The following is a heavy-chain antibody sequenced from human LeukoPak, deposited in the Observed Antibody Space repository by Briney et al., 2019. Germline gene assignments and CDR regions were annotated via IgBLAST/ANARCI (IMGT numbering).Heavy chain of an antibody. CDR2: ISAYNGNT. V-gene: IGHV1-18*01. CDR3: ARGQSGYDFWSGYYTVQLDP. J-gene: IGHJ5*02. D-gene: IGHD3-3*01. Sequence: ASVKVSCKASGYTFTSYGISWVRQAPGQGLEWMGWISAYNGNTNYAQKVQGRVTMTTDTSTSTAYMELRSLRSDDTAVYYCARGQSGYDFWSGYYTVQLDPWGQGTLVTVSS. CDR1: GYTFTSYG.